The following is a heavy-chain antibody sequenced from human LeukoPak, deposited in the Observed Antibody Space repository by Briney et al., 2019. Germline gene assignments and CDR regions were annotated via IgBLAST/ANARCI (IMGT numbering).Heavy chain of an antibody. Sequence: GGSLRLSCAAPGFTFSSSAMSWVRQAPGKGLEWVSAISNNGGYTYYADSVQGRFTISRDNSKSTLCLQMNSLRAEDTAVYYCAKQLGYCSDGSCYFPYWGQGTLVTVSS. CDR2: ISNNGGYT. V-gene: IGHV3-23*01. J-gene: IGHJ4*02. D-gene: IGHD2-15*01. CDR3: AKQLGYCSDGSCYFPY. CDR1: GFTFSSSA.